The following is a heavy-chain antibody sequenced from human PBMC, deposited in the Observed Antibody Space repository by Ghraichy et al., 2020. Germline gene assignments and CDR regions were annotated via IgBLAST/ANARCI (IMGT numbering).Heavy chain of an antibody. J-gene: IGHJ3*02. CDR3: ARELSDDSHGFDI. V-gene: IGHV3-21*01. Sequence: GESLNISCTASGFTFSGYSMNWVRQAPGKGLEWVSSLSSRSSYIHYADSVRGRFTISRDNAKNSLYLQMKSLRADDTAVYYCARELSDDSHGFDIWGQGTMVTVSS. CDR2: LSSRSSYI. CDR1: GFTFSGYS. D-gene: IGHD3-22*01.